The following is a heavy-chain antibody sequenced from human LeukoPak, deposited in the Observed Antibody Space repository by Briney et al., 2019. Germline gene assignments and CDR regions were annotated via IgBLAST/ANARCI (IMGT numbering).Heavy chain of an antibody. J-gene: IGHJ6*03. CDR2: IYYCGYP. D-gene: IGHD3-22*01. CDR3: ARVNYFDTTGEPRYYFMDV. Sequence: SETLSLICIVSGGSISSSNYYWRWIRQPPARGLVWIATIYYCGYPQDNPSLRSRATISMDTSKNHCSLRLSSVTAADTAMFYCARVNYFDTTGEPRYYFMDVWGKGTTVTVS. CDR1: GGSISSSNYY. V-gene: IGHV4-39*07.